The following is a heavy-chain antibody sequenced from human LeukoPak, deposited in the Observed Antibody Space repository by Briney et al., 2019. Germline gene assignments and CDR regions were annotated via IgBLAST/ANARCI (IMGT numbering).Heavy chain of an antibody. J-gene: IGHJ3*02. CDR1: GGSISSGGYY. V-gene: IGHV4-31*03. CDR3: ARTYGSGSYSSAFDI. Sequence: SQTLSLTCTVSGGSISSGGYYWSWIRQHPGKGLEWIGYIYYSGSTYYNPSLKSRVTISVDTSKNQFSLKRSSVTAADTAVYYCARTYGSGSYSSAFDIWGQGTMVTVSS. CDR2: IYYSGST. D-gene: IGHD3-10*01.